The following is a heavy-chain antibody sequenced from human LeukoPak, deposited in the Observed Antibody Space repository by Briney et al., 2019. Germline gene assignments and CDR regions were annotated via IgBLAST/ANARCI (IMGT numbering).Heavy chain of an antibody. J-gene: IGHJ4*02. V-gene: IGHV4-34*01. CDR3: ARERVVVVVAATLGLDY. CDR1: SGSFSGYY. D-gene: IGHD2-15*01. Sequence: PSETLSLTCAVYSGSFSGYYWSWIRQPPGKGLEWIGEINHSGSTNYNPSLKSRVTISVDTSKNQFSLKLSSVTAADTAVYYCARERVVVVVAATLGLDYWGQGTLVTVSS. CDR2: INHSGST.